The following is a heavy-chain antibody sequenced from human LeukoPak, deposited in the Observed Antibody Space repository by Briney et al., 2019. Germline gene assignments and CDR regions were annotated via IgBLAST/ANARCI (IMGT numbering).Heavy chain of an antibody. Sequence: ASVKVSCKASGYTFTSYGISWVRQAPGQGLEWMGWISAYNGNTNYAQKLQGRVTMTTDTSTSTAYLELRSLRSDDTAVYYCARVITIFGVVPYYYYYMDVWGKGTTVTVSS. D-gene: IGHD3-3*01. J-gene: IGHJ6*03. CDR2: ISAYNGNT. V-gene: IGHV1-18*01. CDR3: ARVITIFGVVPYYYYYMDV. CDR1: GYTFTSYG.